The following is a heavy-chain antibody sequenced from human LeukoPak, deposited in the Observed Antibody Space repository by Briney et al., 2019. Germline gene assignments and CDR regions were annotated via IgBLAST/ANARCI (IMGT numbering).Heavy chain of an antibody. J-gene: IGHJ6*02. CDR1: GYTFTSYG. V-gene: IGHV1-18*01. CDR3: ARELRQQLRYYYYYYGMDV. Sequence: ASVKVSCKASGYTFTSYGISRVRQAPGQGLEWMGWISAYNGNTNYAQKLQGRVTMTTDTSTSTAYMELRSLRSDDTAVYYCARELRQQLRYYYYYYGMDVWAKGPRSPTP. CDR2: ISAYNGNT. D-gene: IGHD6-13*01.